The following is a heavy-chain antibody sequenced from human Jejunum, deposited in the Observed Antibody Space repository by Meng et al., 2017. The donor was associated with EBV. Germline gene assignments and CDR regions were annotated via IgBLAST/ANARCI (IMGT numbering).Heavy chain of an antibody. CDR2: INHSGST. D-gene: IGHD2-21*02. CDR1: GGSFSGYS. Sequence: VALKEGGAGLLNPSETLSLTGAVYGGSFSGYSWSWIRQSPGKGLEWIGEINHSGSTNYNPSLKSRVTILVDTSKNQFSLKVNSVTAADTAVYYCARRVDLGVTAHFDYWGQGTLVTVSS. V-gene: IGHV4-34*01. CDR3: ARRVDLGVTAHFDY. J-gene: IGHJ4*02.